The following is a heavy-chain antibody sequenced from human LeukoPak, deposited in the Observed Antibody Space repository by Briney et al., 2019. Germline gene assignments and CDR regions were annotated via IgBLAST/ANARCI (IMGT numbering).Heavy chain of an antibody. CDR1: GGSFSGYY. Sequence: SETLSLTCAVYGGSFSGYYWGWIRQPPGKGLEWIGEINHSGSTNYNPSLKSRVTISVDTSKNQFSLKLSSVTAADTAVYYCARCYGSGSYYYYYGMDVWGKGTTVTVSS. V-gene: IGHV4-34*01. CDR2: INHSGST. D-gene: IGHD3-10*01. J-gene: IGHJ6*04. CDR3: ARCYGSGSYYYYYGMDV.